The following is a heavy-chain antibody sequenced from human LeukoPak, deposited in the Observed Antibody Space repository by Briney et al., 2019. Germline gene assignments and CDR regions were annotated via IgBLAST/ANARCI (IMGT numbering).Heavy chain of an antibody. CDR3: ATGIAAAGTLTSDYYYYGMDV. CDR2: ISRDSDIR. D-gene: IGHD6-13*01. V-gene: IGHV3-48*01. J-gene: IGHJ6*02. CDR1: GFILGRDS. Sequence: GSLRLSCAASGFILGRDSMNWVRQAPGRGLEWISYISRDSDIRYYADSVRGRFHISRDNARNSLYLQMNSLRADDTAMYYCATGIAAAGTLTSDYYYYGMDVWGQGTTVTVSS.